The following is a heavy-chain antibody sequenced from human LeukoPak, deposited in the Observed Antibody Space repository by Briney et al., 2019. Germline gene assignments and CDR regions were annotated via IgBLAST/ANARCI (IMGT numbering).Heavy chain of an antibody. CDR2: IYSGGST. D-gene: IGHD5-18*01. Sequence: GGSLRLSCAASGFTVSSNYMSWVRQAPGKGLEWVSVIYSGGSTYYADSVKGRFTISRDNSKNTLYLQMNSLRAEDTAVYYCASNHKGKLWFKGYYYYYMDVWGKGTTVTVSS. J-gene: IGHJ6*03. CDR3: ASNHKGKLWFKGYYYYYMDV. V-gene: IGHV3-66*02. CDR1: GFTVSSNY.